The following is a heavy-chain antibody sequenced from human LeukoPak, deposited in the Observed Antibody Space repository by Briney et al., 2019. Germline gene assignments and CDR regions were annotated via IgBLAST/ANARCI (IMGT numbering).Heavy chain of an antibody. CDR1: GYTFISYD. V-gene: IGHV1-8*01. Sequence: ASVKVSCKASGYTFISYDINWVRQATGQGLEWMGWMNPNSGNTGYAQKFQGRVTMTRNTSISTAYMELSSLTSEDKAVYYCARGGGSWNWFDPWGQGTLVTVSS. CDR3: ARGGGSWNWFDP. J-gene: IGHJ5*02. CDR2: MNPNSGNT. D-gene: IGHD2-15*01.